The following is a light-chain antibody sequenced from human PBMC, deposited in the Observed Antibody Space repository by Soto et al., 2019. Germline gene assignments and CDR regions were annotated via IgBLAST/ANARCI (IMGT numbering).Light chain of an antibody. CDR3: HQRNK. Sequence: EIVFTQSPATLSLAPGERATLSCRASQFLSSYLAWYQQKPGQPPRLLIYDTSNRATGIPARFSGSRSGTDFTLTISSLEPEDFGVYFCHQRNKFGQGTKVDI. CDR1: QFLSSY. J-gene: IGKJ1*01. V-gene: IGKV3-11*01. CDR2: DTS.